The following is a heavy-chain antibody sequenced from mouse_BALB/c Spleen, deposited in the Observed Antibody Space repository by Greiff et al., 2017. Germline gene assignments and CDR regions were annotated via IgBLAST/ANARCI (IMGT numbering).Heavy chain of an antibody. CDR1: GYTFTSYY. CDR2: INPSNGGT. Sequence: VQLQQPGAELVKPGASVKLSCKASGYTFTSYYMYWVKQRPGQGLEWIGGINPSNGGTNFNEKFKSKATLTVDKSSSTAYMQLSSLTSEDSAVYYCTREGSRIYYGNYDVWGAGTTVTVSS. V-gene: IGHV1S81*02. D-gene: IGHD2-1*01. CDR3: TREGSRIYYGNYDV. J-gene: IGHJ1*01.